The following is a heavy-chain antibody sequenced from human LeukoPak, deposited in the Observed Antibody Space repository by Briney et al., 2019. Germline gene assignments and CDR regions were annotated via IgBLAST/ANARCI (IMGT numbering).Heavy chain of an antibody. CDR3: AKAPVYLAAVGGGAFDI. J-gene: IGHJ3*02. D-gene: IGHD6-13*01. CDR2: ISWNSGSI. Sequence: QAGGSLRLSCAASGFTFDDYAMPWVRQAPGKGLEWVSGISWNSGSIGYADSVKGRFTISRDNAKNSLYLQMNSLRAEDTALYYCAKAPVYLAAVGGGAFDIWGQGTMVTVSS. CDR1: GFTFDDYA. V-gene: IGHV3-9*01.